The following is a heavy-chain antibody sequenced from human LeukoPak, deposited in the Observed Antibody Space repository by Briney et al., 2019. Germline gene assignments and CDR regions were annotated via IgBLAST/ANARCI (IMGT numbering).Heavy chain of an antibody. Sequence: SETLSLTCTVSGGSISSSSYYWGWIRQPPGKGLEWIGRIYYSGSTYYNPSLKSRVTISVDTSKNQFSLKLSSVTAADTAVYYCARHKGLNYDFWSGYYTDYWGQGTLVTVSS. CDR2: IYYSGST. D-gene: IGHD3-3*01. CDR1: GGSISSSSYY. V-gene: IGHV4-39*01. J-gene: IGHJ4*02. CDR3: ARHKGLNYDFWSGYYTDY.